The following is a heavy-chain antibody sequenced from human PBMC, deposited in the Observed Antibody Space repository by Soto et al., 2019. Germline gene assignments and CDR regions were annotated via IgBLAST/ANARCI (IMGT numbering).Heavy chain of an antibody. CDR2: IYSEGTP. CDR3: ARSTYYDILTGSYYYYAMDV. D-gene: IGHD3-9*01. J-gene: IGHJ6*02. Sequence: GGSLRLSCAASWFTVGSNYMSWVRQAPGKGLEWVSVIYSEGTPYYADSVKGRFTISRENSNNTLYLHMNNLRAEDTAVYYCARSTYYDILTGSYYYYAMDVWGQGTTVTVSS. V-gene: IGHV3-53*01. CDR1: WFTVGSNY.